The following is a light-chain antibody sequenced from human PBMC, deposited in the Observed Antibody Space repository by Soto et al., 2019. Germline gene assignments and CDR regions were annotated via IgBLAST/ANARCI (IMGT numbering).Light chain of an antibody. Sequence: QSVLTQSPSVSAAPGQTVTISCSGSSSNVGNNYVSWYQQYPGTAPKLLISENDKRPSEIPDRFSGSKSGTTATLGITGLQTGDEADYYCGTWDASLTAGVFGGGTKLTVL. CDR1: SSNVGNNY. CDR3: GTWDASLTAGV. CDR2: END. J-gene: IGLJ3*02. V-gene: IGLV1-51*02.